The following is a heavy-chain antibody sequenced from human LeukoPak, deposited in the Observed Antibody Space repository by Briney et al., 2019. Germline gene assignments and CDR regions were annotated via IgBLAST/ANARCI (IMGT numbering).Heavy chain of an antibody. CDR2: INHSGST. D-gene: IGHD4-17*01. Sequence: SETLSLTCAVYGGSFSGYYWSWIRQPPGKGLEWIGEINHSGSTNYNPSLRSRVTISVDTSKNQFSLKLSSVTAADTAVYYCARHDYGVADYWGQGTLVTVSS. V-gene: IGHV4-34*01. CDR1: GGSFSGYY. CDR3: ARHDYGVADY. J-gene: IGHJ4*02.